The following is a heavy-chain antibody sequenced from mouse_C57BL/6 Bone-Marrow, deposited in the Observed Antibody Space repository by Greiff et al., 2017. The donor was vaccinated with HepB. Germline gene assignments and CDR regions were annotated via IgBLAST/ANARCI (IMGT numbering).Heavy chain of an antibody. D-gene: IGHD4-1*01. V-gene: IGHV5-17*01. CDR1: GFTFSDYG. CDR3: ARILTGRDFDY. CDR2: ISSGSSTI. J-gene: IGHJ2*02. Sequence: EVQLVESGGGLVKPGGSLKLSCAASGFTFSDYGMHWVRQAPEKGLEWVAYISSGSSTIYYADTVKGRFTISKDNAKNTLFMQITSLRSEDTAMYYCARILTGRDFDYWGQGTSLTVSS.